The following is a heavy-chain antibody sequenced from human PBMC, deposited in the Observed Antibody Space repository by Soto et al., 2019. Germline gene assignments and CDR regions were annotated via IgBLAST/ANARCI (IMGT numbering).Heavy chain of an antibody. D-gene: IGHD3-22*01. CDR2: IIPIFGTA. CDR1: GGTFSRHA. J-gene: IGHJ4*02. V-gene: IGHV1-69*01. Sequence: QVQLVQSGAEVRKPGSSVKVSCKASGGTFSRHAISWVRQAPGQGLEWMGGIIPIFGTANHAQKFQGRVTIIADESTSTVYMELSSLRSEDTDMYYCAGGWGYDSNDCYYAYWGQGTLVIVSS. CDR3: AGGWGYDSNDCYYAY.